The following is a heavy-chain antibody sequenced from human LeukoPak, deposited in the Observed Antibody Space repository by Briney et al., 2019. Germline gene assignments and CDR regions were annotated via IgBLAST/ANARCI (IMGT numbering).Heavy chain of an antibody. CDR2: IYTSGGT. Sequence: PSETLSLTCTVSGGSISSYYWSWIRQPPGKGLEWIGYIYTSGGTNYNPSLKSRVTISVDTSKNQFSLKLSSVTAADTAVYYCARHVGYSYLDYWGQGTLVTVSS. CDR1: GGSISSYY. J-gene: IGHJ4*02. V-gene: IGHV4-4*09. CDR3: ARHVGYSYLDY. D-gene: IGHD5-18*01.